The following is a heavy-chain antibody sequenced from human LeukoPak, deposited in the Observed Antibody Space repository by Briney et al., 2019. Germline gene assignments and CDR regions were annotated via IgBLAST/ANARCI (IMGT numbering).Heavy chain of an antibody. V-gene: IGHV1-69*04. CDR2: FIPILGIA. Sequence: ASVKVSCKASGGTFSSYAISWVRQAPGQGLEWMGRFIPILGIANYAQKFQGRVTITADKSTSTAYMELSSLRSEDTAVYYCARVTRDTAMLGGPFDYWGQGTLVTVSS. J-gene: IGHJ4*02. D-gene: IGHD5-18*01. CDR3: ARVTRDTAMLGGPFDY. CDR1: GGTFSSYA.